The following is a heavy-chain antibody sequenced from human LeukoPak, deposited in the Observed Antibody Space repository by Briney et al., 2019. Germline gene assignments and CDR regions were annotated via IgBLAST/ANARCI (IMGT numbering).Heavy chain of an antibody. J-gene: IGHJ6*03. CDR2: IYYSGST. D-gene: IGHD2-2*01. Sequence: ASQTLSLTCTVSGGSISSGGYYWSWIRQHPGKGLEWIGYIYYSGSTYYNPSLKSRVTISVDTSKNQFYLKLSSVTAADTAVYYCARRKKAVPAAISDYYYYMDVWGKGTTVTVSS. CDR1: GGSISSGGYY. CDR3: ARRKKAVPAAISDYYYYMDV. V-gene: IGHV4-31*03.